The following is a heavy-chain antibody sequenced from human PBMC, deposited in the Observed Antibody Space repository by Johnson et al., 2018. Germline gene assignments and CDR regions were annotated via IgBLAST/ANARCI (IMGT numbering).Heavy chain of an antibody. CDR2: IYPGDSDT. V-gene: IGHV5-51*01. J-gene: IGHJ4*01. D-gene: IGHD3-10*01. Sequence: VQLVQSGAEVKKPGESLKISCKGSGYSFTSYWIGWVRQMPGKGLEWMGVIYPGDSDTRYSPSFQGQVTVSADRSTSTAYLQWTSLKASDTAMYDCARHGVEYFGSGASYYCDYWGQGTLVTVSS. CDR1: GYSFTSYW. CDR3: ARHGVEYFGSGASYYCDY.